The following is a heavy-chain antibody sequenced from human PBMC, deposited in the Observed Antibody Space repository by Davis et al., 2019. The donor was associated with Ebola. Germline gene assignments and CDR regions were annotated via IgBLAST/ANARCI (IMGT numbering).Heavy chain of an antibody. J-gene: IGHJ3*02. CDR3: ARSLIVVVPAARYRLGIGAFDI. CDR2: LNHSGRT. V-gene: IGHV4-34*01. D-gene: IGHD2-2*01. CDR1: GGSFSGYY. Sequence: MPSETLSLTCAVYGGSFSGYYWSWIRQPPGKGLEWIGELNHSGRTNYNPSLKSRVTISVDTSKNPFSLQLSSVTAADTAVYYCARSLIVVVPAARYRLGIGAFDIWGQGTMVTVSS.